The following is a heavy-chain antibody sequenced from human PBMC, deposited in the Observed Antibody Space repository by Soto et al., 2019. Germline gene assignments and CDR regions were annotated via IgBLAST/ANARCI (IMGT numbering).Heavy chain of an antibody. J-gene: IGHJ5*02. CDR3: ARERLRTVRGVLISYCFDP. D-gene: IGHD3-10*01. CDR2: IYYSGST. V-gene: IGHV4-31*03. Sequence: SETLSLTCTVSGGSISSGGYYWSWIRQHPGKDLEWIGYIYYSGSTYYNPSLESRVAISVDTSKNQFSLKLSSVTAADTAVYYCARERLRTVRGVLISYCFDPWGQGTLVT. CDR1: GGSISSGGYY.